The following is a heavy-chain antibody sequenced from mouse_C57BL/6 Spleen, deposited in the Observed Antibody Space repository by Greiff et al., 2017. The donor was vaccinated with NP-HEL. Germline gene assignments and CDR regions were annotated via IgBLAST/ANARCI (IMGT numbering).Heavy chain of an antibody. J-gene: IGHJ3*01. D-gene: IGHD2-4*01. CDR2: IDPENGDT. V-gene: IGHV14-4*01. Sequence: EVKLMESGAELVRPGASVKLSCTASGFNIKDDYMHWVKQRPEQGLEWIGWIDPENGDTEYASKFQGKATITADTSSNTAYLQLSSLTSEDTAVYYCTTRYDYVRGAWFAYWGQGTLVTVSA. CDR1: GFNIKDDY. CDR3: TTRYDYVRGAWFAY.